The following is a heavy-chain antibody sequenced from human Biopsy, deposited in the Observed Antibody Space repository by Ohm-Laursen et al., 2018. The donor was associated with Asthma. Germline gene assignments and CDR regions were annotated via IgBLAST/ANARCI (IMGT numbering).Heavy chain of an antibody. CDR1: GYTFISYA. Sequence: ASVKVSCKASGYTFISYAIHWVRQAPGQRLEWVGWINAGNGNTKYSQKFQGRVTMTRDTSTSTVYMELSSLRSEDTAVYYCARAGALIVGATMGYWGQGTLVTVSA. V-gene: IGHV1-3*01. D-gene: IGHD1-26*01. CDR3: ARAGALIVGATMGY. CDR2: INAGNGNT. J-gene: IGHJ4*02.